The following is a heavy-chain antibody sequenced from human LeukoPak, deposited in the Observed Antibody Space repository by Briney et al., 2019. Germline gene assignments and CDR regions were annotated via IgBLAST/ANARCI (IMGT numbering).Heavy chain of an antibody. CDR3: ARLDSSGFSAFDI. Sequence: ASVTVSCKASGYTFSGYYMHWVRQAPGQGLEWMGWINPNSGGTNYAQKFQGRVTMTRDTSISTAYMELSRLRSDDTAVYYCARLDSSGFSAFDIWGQGTMVTVSS. CDR2: INPNSGGT. D-gene: IGHD6-19*01. V-gene: IGHV1-2*02. J-gene: IGHJ3*02. CDR1: GYTFSGYY.